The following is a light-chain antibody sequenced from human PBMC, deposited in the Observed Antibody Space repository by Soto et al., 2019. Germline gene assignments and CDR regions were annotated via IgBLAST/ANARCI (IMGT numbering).Light chain of an antibody. J-gene: IGLJ2*01. CDR2: DVS. V-gene: IGLV2-14*03. Sequence: QSALTQPASVSGSPGQSITVSCTGTSSDVGGYNYVSWYQQHPGRAPKLIIYDVSNRPSGVYNRFSGSKSGNTASLTISGLQAEDEADYYCSSYSSISNLVVFGGGTKLTVL. CDR3: SSYSSISNLVV. CDR1: SSDVGGYNY.